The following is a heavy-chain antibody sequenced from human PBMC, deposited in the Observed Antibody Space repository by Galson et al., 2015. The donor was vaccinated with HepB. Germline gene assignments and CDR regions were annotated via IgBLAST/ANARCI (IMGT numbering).Heavy chain of an antibody. Sequence: SLRLSCAASGFTFSTYGMHWVRQAPGKGLEWVAVISYDGRNTYSADSVKGRFTISRDNSKNTLYLQMNSLRAEDTAVYYGAKDGEPYVPYYFYMDVWGKGTTVTVSS. J-gene: IGHJ6*03. CDR3: AKDGEPYVPYYFYMDV. CDR1: GFTFSTYG. CDR2: ISYDGRNT. V-gene: IGHV3-30*18. D-gene: IGHD2-2*01.